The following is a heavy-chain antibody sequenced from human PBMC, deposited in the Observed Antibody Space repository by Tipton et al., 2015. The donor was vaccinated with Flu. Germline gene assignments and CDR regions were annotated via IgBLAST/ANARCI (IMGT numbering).Heavy chain of an antibody. J-gene: IGHJ4*02. D-gene: IGHD2-2*01. CDR3: ARGDCSSTSCLDY. CDR1: GGSISSYY. Sequence: LSCTVSGGSISSYYWSWIRQPPGKGLEWIGYIYYSGSTNYSPSLKSRVTISVDTSKNQFSLKLSSVTAADTAVYYCARGDCSSTSCLDYWGQGTLVTVSS. V-gene: IGHV4-59*01. CDR2: IYYSGST.